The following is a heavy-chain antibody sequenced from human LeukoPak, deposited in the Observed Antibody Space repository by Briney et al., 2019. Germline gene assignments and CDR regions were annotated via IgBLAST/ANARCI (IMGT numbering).Heavy chain of an antibody. J-gene: IGHJ3*02. CDR1: GGSISSSSYY. V-gene: IGHV4-39*07. CDR3: AREKDDYGDYVAFDI. D-gene: IGHD4-17*01. CDR2: IYYSGST. Sequence: PSETLSLTCTVSGGSISSSSYYWGWIRQPPGKGLEWIGSIYYSGSTYYNPSLKSRVTMSVDTSKNQFSLKLSSVTAADTAVYYCAREKDDYGDYVAFDIWGQGTMVTVSS.